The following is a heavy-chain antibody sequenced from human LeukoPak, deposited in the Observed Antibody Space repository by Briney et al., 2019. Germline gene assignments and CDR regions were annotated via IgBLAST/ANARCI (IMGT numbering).Heavy chain of an antibody. CDR1: GYTFTGYY. D-gene: IGHD6-19*01. J-gene: IGHJ5*02. CDR3: GVSSRPLRWFDA. Sequence: ASVKVSGKASGYTFTGYYMHWVRQAPGQGLEWRGWINPNSGGTNYAQKFQGRVTITRETAINTAYMELSRLRAEDTAVYYCGVSSRPLRWFDAWGKGTMVTVSS. V-gene: IGHV1-2*02. CDR2: INPNSGGT.